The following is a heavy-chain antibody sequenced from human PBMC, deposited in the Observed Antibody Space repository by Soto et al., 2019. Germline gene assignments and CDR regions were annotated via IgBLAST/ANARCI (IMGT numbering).Heavy chain of an antibody. D-gene: IGHD3-10*01. V-gene: IGHV3-33*01. Sequence: GGSLRLSCAASGFTFSSYGMHWVRQAPGKGLEWVAVIWYDGSNKYYADSVKGRFTISRDNSKNTLCLQMNSLRAEDTAVYYCARDSYGSGSLDYWGQGTLVTVSS. CDR2: IWYDGSNK. J-gene: IGHJ4*02. CDR3: ARDSYGSGSLDY. CDR1: GFTFSSYG.